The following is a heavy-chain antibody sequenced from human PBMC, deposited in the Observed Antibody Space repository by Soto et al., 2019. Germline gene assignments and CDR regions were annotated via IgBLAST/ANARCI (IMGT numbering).Heavy chain of an antibody. J-gene: IGHJ4*02. CDR3: ARTTAVPNTLRSRYYFDY. Sequence: SGSLSVTGSDSVASFSDKTFYWSWLLQSPGKGLEWIGYIYYSGTTNYNPSRKGRFTISVDTSKTQFSLRLNSVTAADTALYYCARTTAVPNTLRSRYYFDYWGQGMLVTVSS. D-gene: IGHD4-17*01. CDR2: IYYSGTT. CDR1: VASFSDKTFY. V-gene: IGHV4-61*01.